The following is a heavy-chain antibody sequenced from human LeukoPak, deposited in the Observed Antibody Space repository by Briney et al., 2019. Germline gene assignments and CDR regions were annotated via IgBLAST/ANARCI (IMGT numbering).Heavy chain of an antibody. CDR2: IIPIVGIT. CDR3: ARTHGVFPGFFDY. J-gene: IGHJ4*02. V-gene: IGHV1-69*10. Sequence: SVKVSFKSSGGTFSSYGFTWVRQAPGQGLEWMGGIIPIVGITKYAQKFQGRVTITSDESTSTAYMELSSLRSEDTAVYYCARTHGVFPGFFDYWGQGTLVTVSS. CDR1: GGTFSSYG. D-gene: IGHD2-8*01.